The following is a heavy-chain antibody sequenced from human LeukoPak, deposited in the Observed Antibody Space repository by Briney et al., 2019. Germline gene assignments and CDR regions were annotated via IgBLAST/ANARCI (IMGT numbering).Heavy chain of an antibody. CDR3: AKGITIFGVVIGLLDY. D-gene: IGHD3-3*01. J-gene: IGHJ4*02. CDR1: GFTFDDYA. V-gene: IGHV3-9*01. Sequence: GGSLRLSCAASGFTFDDYAMHWVRQAPGKGLEWVSGISWNSGSIGYADSVKGRSTISRDNAKNSLYLQMNSLRAEDTALYYCAKGITIFGVVIGLLDYWGQGTLVTVSS. CDR2: ISWNSGSI.